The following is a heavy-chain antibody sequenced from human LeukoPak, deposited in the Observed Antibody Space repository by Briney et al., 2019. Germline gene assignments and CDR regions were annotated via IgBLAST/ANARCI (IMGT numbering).Heavy chain of an antibody. CDR3: ARDFSSSSSVYYYYYMDV. J-gene: IGHJ6*03. Sequence: SETLSLTCTVSGDSITSSSYYWGWIRQPPGKGLEWLGTIYYRGTTYYIPSLKSRVTFSVDTSKNQFSLRLNSVTAAGTAVYYCARDFSSSSSVYYYYYMDVWGKGTTVTVSS. V-gene: IGHV4-39*07. D-gene: IGHD6-6*01. CDR1: GDSITSSSYY. CDR2: IYYRGTT.